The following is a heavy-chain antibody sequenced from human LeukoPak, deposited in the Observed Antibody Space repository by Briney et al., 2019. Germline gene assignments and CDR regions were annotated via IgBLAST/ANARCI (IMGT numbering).Heavy chain of an antibody. CDR3: ARELGEGATISGNFFDY. CDR1: GFTFSGYE. J-gene: IGHJ4*02. D-gene: IGHD1-26*01. V-gene: IGHV3-48*03. CDR2: ISSSGRTI. Sequence: GGSLRLSCAASGFTFSGYEMNWVRQAPGKGLEWVSYISSSGRTIYYADSVKGRFTISRDNAKNSLYLQMNSLRAEDTAVYYCARELGEGATISGNFFDYWGQGTLVTVSS.